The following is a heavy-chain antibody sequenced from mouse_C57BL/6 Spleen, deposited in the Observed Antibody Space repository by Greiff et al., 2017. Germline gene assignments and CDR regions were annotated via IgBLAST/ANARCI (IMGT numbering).Heavy chain of an antibody. J-gene: IGHJ4*01. CDR2: LNYDGSIT. CDR1: GFTFSDYY. D-gene: IGHD2-1*01. CDR3: ARVKIYGNYAMDY. V-gene: IGHV5-16*01. Sequence: EVKLMESEGGLVQPGSSMKLSCTASGFTFSDYYMAWVRQVPEKGLEWVANLNYDGSITYYLASLKSRFIISRDNAKYILYLQTSSLKSEDTATYYCARVKIYGNYAMDYWGQGTSVTVSS.